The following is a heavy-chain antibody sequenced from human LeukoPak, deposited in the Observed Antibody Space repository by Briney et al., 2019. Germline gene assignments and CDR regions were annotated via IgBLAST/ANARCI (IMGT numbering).Heavy chain of an antibody. D-gene: IGHD6-6*01. CDR2: ISWNSGSI. CDR1: GFTFVDYA. CDR3: AKDITGGRSSPYIDS. J-gene: IGHJ4*02. Sequence: GGSLRLSCAASGFTFVDYAMHWVRQASGKGLEWVSGISWNSGSIGYADSVKGRFTISRDNAKNSLYLQMNSLRAEDTALYYCAKDITGGRSSPYIDSWGQGTLVTVSS. V-gene: IGHV3-9*01.